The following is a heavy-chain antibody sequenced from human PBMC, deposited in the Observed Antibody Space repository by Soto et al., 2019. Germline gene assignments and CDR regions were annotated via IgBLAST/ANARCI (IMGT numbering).Heavy chain of an antibody. J-gene: IGHJ5*02. CDR1: GGSISSNSYF. CDR3: ASREQRVFTSLMYYFDP. V-gene: IGHV4-39*01. Sequence: PSETLSLTCTVSGGSISSNSYFWGWIRQPPGKGLEWIASIYYSGSTYYNPSLKSRVTISVDTSKNQFSLKLSSVTAADTAVYFCASREQRVFTSLMYYFDPWGPGTLLTVSS. D-gene: IGHD6-25*01. CDR2: IYYSGST.